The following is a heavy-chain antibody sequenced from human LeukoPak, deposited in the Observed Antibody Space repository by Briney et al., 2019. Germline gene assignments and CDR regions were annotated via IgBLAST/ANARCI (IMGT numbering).Heavy chain of an antibody. CDR1: GYSFPTYW. J-gene: IGHJ6*02. V-gene: IGHV5-51*01. CDR2: IYPDDSDT. CDR3: ARHARDCSSTSCYAHYYYGMDV. Sequence: GESLKISCKGSGYSFPTYWIGWVRQMPGKGLELMGIIYPDDSDTRYSPSFQGQVTISADKSISTAYLQWSSLKASDTAMYYCARHARDCSSTSCYAHYYYGMDVWGQGTTVTVSS. D-gene: IGHD2-2*01.